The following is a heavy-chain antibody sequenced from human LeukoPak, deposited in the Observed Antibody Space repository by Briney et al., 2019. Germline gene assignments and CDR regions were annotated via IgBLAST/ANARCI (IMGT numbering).Heavy chain of an antibody. Sequence: SETLSLTCAVSGGSISSSSYYWGWIRQPPGKGLEWIGSIYYSGSTYYNPSLKSRVTISVDTSKNQFSLKLSSVTAADTAVYYCARLPQFDPWGQGTLVTVSS. CDR2: IYYSGST. CDR1: GGSISSSSYY. J-gene: IGHJ5*02. CDR3: ARLPQFDP. V-gene: IGHV4-39*01.